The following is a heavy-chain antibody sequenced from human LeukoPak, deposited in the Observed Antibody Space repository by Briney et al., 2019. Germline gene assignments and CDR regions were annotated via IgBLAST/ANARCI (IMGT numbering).Heavy chain of an antibody. Sequence: SETLSLTCTVSGGSISSYYWSWIRQSPGKGLEWIGYIYYSGITYYNPSLTSRVAISVDKSENHVSLHLTSVTAADTAVYYCAREGGPYRPLDYSGQGTLVTVSS. V-gene: IGHV4-59*12. CDR2: IYYSGIT. CDR1: GGSISSYY. J-gene: IGHJ4*02. CDR3: AREGGPYRPLDY.